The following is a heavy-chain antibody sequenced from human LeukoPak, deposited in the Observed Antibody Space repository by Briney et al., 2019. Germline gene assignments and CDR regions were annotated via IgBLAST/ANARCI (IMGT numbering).Heavy chain of an antibody. CDR1: GGSLSSYY. V-gene: IGHV4-59*01. Sequence: PSETLSLTCTVSGGSLSSYYWSWLRQPPGKGLEWIGYIYYSGSTNYNPSLTSRVTISVDTSKNQFSLKLSSVTAADTAVYYCARDRTGSYWGQGTLVTVSS. J-gene: IGHJ4*02. CDR3: ARDRTGSY. CDR2: IYYSGST. D-gene: IGHD1-14*01.